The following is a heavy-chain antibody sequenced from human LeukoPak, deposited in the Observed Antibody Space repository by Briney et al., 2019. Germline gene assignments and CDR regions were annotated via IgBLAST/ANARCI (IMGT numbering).Heavy chain of an antibody. CDR2: IKFDGSEE. Sequence: GGSLRLSCAASGFSFSSYWMSWMRQAPGKGLEWVANIKFDGSEEYYVDSVKGRFTIPRDNARNSLYLQLNSLRVEDTAVYYCKSGGAAPGSFDYWGQGTLVTVSP. J-gene: IGHJ4*02. V-gene: IGHV3-7*01. D-gene: IGHD1-1*01. CDR1: GFSFSSYW. CDR3: KSGGAAPGSFDY.